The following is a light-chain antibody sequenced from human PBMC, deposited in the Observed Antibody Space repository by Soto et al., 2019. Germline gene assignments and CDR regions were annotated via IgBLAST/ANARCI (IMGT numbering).Light chain of an antibody. CDR3: QQYSTYPWT. CDR1: QTISTL. CDR2: KAS. V-gene: IGKV1-5*03. Sequence: DIQMTKSPSTLSASVGDRVTITCRASQTISTLLAWYQQSPGKAHNLLLYKASSLESGVPSRFSGSGSGTEFTLTISSLQPDDFATYFCQQYSTYPWTFGQGTKVEVK. J-gene: IGKJ1*01.